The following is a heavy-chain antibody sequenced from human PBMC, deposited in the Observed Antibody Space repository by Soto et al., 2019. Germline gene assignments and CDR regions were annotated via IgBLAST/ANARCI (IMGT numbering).Heavy chain of an antibody. CDR3: ARFGSNSGFDY. Sequence: QVQLQESGPGLVKPSETLSLTCTVSGGSITSGGYYWTWFRQHPGKGLEWFGYIFHLGTTYYNPSLKSRITISVDTSKNQFSLKLNSVTAADTAVYYCARFGSNSGFDYWGQGALVTVSS. D-gene: IGHD3-10*01. J-gene: IGHJ4*02. V-gene: IGHV4-31*03. CDR2: IFHLGTT. CDR1: GGSITSGGYY.